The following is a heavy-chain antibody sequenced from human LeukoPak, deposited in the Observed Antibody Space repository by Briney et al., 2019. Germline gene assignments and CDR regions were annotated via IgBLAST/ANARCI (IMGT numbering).Heavy chain of an antibody. Sequence: ASVKVSCKASGYTFTSYDINWVRQATGQGLEWMGWMNPNSGNTGYAQKFQGRVTMTRNTSISTAHMELSSLRSEDTAVYYCARVLYDFWSGYYTRRGYGMDVWGQGTTVTVSS. V-gene: IGHV1-8*01. D-gene: IGHD3-3*01. CDR3: ARVLYDFWSGYYTRRGYGMDV. J-gene: IGHJ6*02. CDR2: MNPNSGNT. CDR1: GYTFTSYD.